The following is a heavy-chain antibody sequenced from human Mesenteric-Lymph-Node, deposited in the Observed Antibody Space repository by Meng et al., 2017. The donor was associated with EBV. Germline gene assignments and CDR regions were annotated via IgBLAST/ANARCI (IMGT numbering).Heavy chain of an antibody. J-gene: IGHJ1*01. CDR1: GGSISGNNW. CDR2: VFHIGST. Sequence: QGQLQEWGPGRVKPSGTLSLTCAVSGGSISGNNWWSWIRQPPGKGLEWIGEVFHIGSTNYNPSLKSRVTISLDKSKNQFSLKLTSVTAADTAVYFCARVSEISGTWLDCWGQGTLVTVSS. D-gene: IGHD1-7*01. V-gene: IGHV4-4*02. CDR3: ARVSEISGTWLDC.